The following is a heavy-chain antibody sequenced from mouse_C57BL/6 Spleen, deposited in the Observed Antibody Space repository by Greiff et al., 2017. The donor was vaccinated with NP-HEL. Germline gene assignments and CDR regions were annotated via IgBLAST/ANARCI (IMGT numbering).Heavy chain of an antibody. V-gene: IGHV7-3*01. CDR3: ARYPPSYGSFDY. D-gene: IGHD1-1*01. Sequence: EVQGVESGGGLVQPGGSLSLSCAASGFTFTDYYMSWVRQPPGKALEWLGFIRNKANGYTSEYSSSVKGRFTISRDNSQSILYLQMNALRDEDSATYYCARYPPSYGSFDYWGQGTTLTVSS. CDR2: IRNKANGYTS. CDR1: GFTFTDYY. J-gene: IGHJ2*01.